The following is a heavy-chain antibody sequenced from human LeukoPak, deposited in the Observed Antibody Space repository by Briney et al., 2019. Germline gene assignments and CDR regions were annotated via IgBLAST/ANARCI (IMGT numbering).Heavy chain of an antibody. CDR2: IIPIFGTA. D-gene: IGHD2-2*02. Sequence: SVKVSCKASGGTFSSYAISWVRPAPGQGLEWMGGIIPIFGTANYAQKFQGRVTITTDESTSTAYMELSSLRSEDTAVYYCARSGGHCSSTSCYTQNYYYYYYMDVWGKGTTVTVSS. V-gene: IGHV1-69*05. CDR3: ARSGGHCSSTSCYTQNYYYYYYMDV. CDR1: GGTFSSYA. J-gene: IGHJ6*03.